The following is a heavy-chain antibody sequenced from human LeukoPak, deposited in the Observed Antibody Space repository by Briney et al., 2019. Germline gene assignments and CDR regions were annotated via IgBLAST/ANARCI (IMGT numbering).Heavy chain of an antibody. CDR1: AFAVSSNY. Sequence: GGSLRLSCVASAFAVSSNYVSWVRQGPGKGLEWVSVIYSTGTTLYADSVKGRFTISRDNSKNTVYLQMNSLRPEDTAVYCCARDRGPGWFDPWGQGTLVTVSS. D-gene: IGHD3-10*01. CDR3: ARDRGPGWFDP. V-gene: IGHV3-66*03. J-gene: IGHJ5*02. CDR2: IYSTGTT.